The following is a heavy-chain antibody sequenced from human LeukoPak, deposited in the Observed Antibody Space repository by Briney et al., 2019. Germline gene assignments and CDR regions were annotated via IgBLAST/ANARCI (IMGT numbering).Heavy chain of an antibody. CDR2: INPNSGGT. CDR3: ARGLAAAGTDWFDP. Sequence: ASVKVSCKASGYTFTSYYMHWVRQAPGQGLEWMGWINPNSGGTNYAQKFQGRVTMTRDTSISTAYMELSRLRSDDTAVYYCARGLAAAGTDWFDPWGQGTLVTVSS. J-gene: IGHJ5*02. V-gene: IGHV1-2*02. D-gene: IGHD6-13*01. CDR1: GYTFTSYY.